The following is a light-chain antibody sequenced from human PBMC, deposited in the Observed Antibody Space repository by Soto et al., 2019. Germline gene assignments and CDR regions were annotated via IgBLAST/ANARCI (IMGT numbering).Light chain of an antibody. CDR2: DTS. Sequence: EIVLTQSPATLSLSPGERATLSCRASQSVASYLAWYQQKPGQAPRLLIYDTSNRATGIPARFSGGGYGTDFTLTISSLEPEDFAVYYCQQRSNWPPYTFGQETKLEIK. J-gene: IGKJ2*01. CDR3: QQRSNWPPYT. CDR1: QSVASY. V-gene: IGKV3-11*01.